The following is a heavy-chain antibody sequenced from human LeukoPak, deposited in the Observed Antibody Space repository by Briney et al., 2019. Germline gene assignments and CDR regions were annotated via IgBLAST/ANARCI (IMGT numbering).Heavy chain of an antibody. CDR1: GGSFSGHY. Sequence: SETLSLTCAVSGGSFSGHYWNWIRQPPGKGLEWIGEINHGGSTNYDPSLKSRVTISVDTSQNQFSLRLSSVTAADTAVYYCARGRYMTTRGGAAAGFLDYWGQGTLVTVST. CDR2: INHGGST. J-gene: IGHJ4*02. CDR3: ARGRYMTTRGGAAAGFLDY. D-gene: IGHD6-13*01. V-gene: IGHV4-34*01.